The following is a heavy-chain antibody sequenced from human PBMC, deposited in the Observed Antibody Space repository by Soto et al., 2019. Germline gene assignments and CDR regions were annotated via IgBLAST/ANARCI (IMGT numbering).Heavy chain of an antibody. Sequence: QVQLQESGPGLVKPSQTLSLTCTVSGGSISSGGYYWSWIRQHPGKGLEWIGYIYYSGSTYYNPSLQSRVTISVDTSKNQFSLELSSVTAADTAVYYCARAGVVTKGYDAFDIWGQGTMVTVSS. V-gene: IGHV4-31*03. CDR2: IYYSGST. CDR1: GGSISSGGYY. D-gene: IGHD2-21*02. CDR3: ARAGVVTKGYDAFDI. J-gene: IGHJ3*02.